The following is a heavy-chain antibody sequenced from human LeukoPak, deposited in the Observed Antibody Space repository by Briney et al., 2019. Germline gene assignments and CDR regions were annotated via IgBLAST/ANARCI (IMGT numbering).Heavy chain of an antibody. J-gene: IGHJ3*02. V-gene: IGHV1-2*02. D-gene: IGHD2-15*01. CDR3: ARGGIGYCSGGSCPMAFDI. Sequence: GASVKVSCKASGYTFTGYYMHWLRQAPGQGLEWMGWINPNSGGTNYAQKFQGRVTMTRDTSISTAYMELSRLRSDDTAVYYCARGGIGYCSGGSCPMAFDIWGQGTMVTVSS. CDR1: GYTFTGYY. CDR2: INPNSGGT.